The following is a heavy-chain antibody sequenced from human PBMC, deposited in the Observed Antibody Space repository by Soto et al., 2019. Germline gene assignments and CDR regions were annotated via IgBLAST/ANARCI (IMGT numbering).Heavy chain of an antibody. V-gene: IGHV4-34*01. CDR2: INHSGST. D-gene: IGHD2-2*01. Sequence: PWGPRSPTSPVWGGSLSVYYWTWIRQPPGKGVGWIGEINHSGSTNYNPYLKSRVTISVDTSKNQFSLKLSSVTAADTAVYYCAREVYCRRTSCSRVRTAPAGCDPWGKGTRVT. CDR1: GGSLSVYY. CDR3: AREVYCRRTSCSRVRTAPAGCDP. J-gene: IGHJ5*02.